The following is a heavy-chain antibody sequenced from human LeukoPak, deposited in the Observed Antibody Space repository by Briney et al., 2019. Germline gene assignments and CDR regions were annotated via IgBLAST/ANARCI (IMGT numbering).Heavy chain of an antibody. D-gene: IGHD4-23*01. CDR3: ARDRGGNEFDY. CDR1: GXTXXNYG. J-gene: IGHJ4*02. CDR2: ISYDGNNN. Sequence: LRLSCTXSGXTXXNYGMHWVRQAPGKGLEWMATISYDGNNNYYTYSVKGRFTVSRDNSKNTLYLQMNSLRGEDTGVYYCARDRGGNEFDYWGQGTLVTVSS. V-gene: IGHV3-30*03.